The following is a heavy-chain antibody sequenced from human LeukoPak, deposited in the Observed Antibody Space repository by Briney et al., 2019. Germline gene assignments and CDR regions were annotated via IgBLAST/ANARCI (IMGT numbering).Heavy chain of an antibody. V-gene: IGHV4-30-2*01. D-gene: IGHD3-16*02. CDR1: GGSISSGGYS. CDR3: ARGVKAEGYFDY. J-gene: IGHJ4*02. Sequence: SQTLSLTCAVSGGSISSGGYSWSWIRQPPGKGLEWIGYIYHSGSTYYNPSLKSRVTISVDRSKNQFSLKLSSVTAADTAVYYCARGVKAEGYFDYWGQGTLVTVSS. CDR2: IYHSGST.